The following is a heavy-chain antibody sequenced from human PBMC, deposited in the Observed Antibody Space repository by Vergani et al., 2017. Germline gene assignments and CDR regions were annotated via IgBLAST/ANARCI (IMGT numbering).Heavy chain of an antibody. D-gene: IGHD3-10*01. Sequence: QVQLVQSGAEVKKPGASVKVSCKASGYTFTGYYMHWVRQAPGQGLEWMGWINPNSGGTNYAQKFQGRVTMTRDTSISTAYMELGRLRSDDTAVYYCSRVGLQNEIWFGELYGYWGQGTLVTVSS. CDR2: INPNSGGT. CDR3: SRVGLQNEIWFGELYGY. CDR1: GYTFTGYY. J-gene: IGHJ4*02. V-gene: IGHV1-2*02.